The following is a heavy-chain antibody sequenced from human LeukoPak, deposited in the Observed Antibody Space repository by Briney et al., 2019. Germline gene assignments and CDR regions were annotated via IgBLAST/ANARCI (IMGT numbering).Heavy chain of an antibody. Sequence: GASVKVSCKASGYTFTGYYMHWVRQAPGQGLEWMGWINPNSGGTNYAQKFQGRVTMTRDTSISTAYMELSRLRSEDTAVYYCARGPSRRKYFDWLIPGYYMDVWGKGTTVTISS. V-gene: IGHV1-2*02. J-gene: IGHJ6*03. D-gene: IGHD3-9*01. CDR3: ARGPSRRKYFDWLIPGYYMDV. CDR1: GYTFTGYY. CDR2: INPNSGGT.